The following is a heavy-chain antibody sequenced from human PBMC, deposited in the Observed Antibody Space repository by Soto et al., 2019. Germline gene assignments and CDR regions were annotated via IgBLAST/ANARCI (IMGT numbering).Heavy chain of an antibody. Sequence: QVQLVQSGAEVKKPGASVKVSCKASGYTFTSYAMHWVRQAPGQRLEWMGWINAGNGNTKYSQKLQGRVTITRDTAASTAYLELSSLRSEDTAVYYGARSYGSGSYYISGFDYWGQGTLVTVSS. J-gene: IGHJ4*02. CDR3: ARSYGSGSYYISGFDY. CDR2: INAGNGNT. D-gene: IGHD3-10*01. CDR1: GYTFTSYA. V-gene: IGHV1-3*01.